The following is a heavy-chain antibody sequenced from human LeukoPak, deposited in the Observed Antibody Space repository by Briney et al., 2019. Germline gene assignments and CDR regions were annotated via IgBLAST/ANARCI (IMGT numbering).Heavy chain of an antibody. CDR2: IWYDGSNK. D-gene: IGHD3-10*01. Sequence: PGRSLRLSCAASGFTFSSYGVHWVRQAPGKGLEWVAVIWYDGSNKYYADSVKGRFTISRDNSKNTLYLQMNSLRAEDTAVYYCAKYGSGSYYNGQFDYWGQGTLVTVSS. V-gene: IGHV3-33*06. CDR1: GFTFSSYG. CDR3: AKYGSGSYYNGQFDY. J-gene: IGHJ4*02.